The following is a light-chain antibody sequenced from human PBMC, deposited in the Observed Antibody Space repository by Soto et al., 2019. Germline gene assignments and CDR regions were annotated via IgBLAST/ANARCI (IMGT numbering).Light chain of an antibody. J-gene: IGLJ1*01. CDR1: SSNIGAGYD. CDR2: GNS. Sequence: QSVLTQPPSVSGAPGQRVTISCTGSSSNIGAGYDVHWYQQLPGTAPKLLIYGNSNRPSGVPDRFSGSKSGTSASLASTGLQAEDEADYYGQSYDISLSGYVLGTGTKLTV. V-gene: IGLV1-40*01. CDR3: QSYDISLSGYV.